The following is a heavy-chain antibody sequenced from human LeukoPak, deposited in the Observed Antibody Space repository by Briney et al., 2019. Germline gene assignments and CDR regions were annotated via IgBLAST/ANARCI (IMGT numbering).Heavy chain of an antibody. CDR1: GGSISRYY. CDR3: ARDDDSSGYLNY. J-gene: IGHJ4*02. D-gene: IGHD3-22*01. CDR2: IYYSGST. Sequence: SETLSLTCTVSGGSISRYYWSWIRQPPGKGLEWIGYIYYSGSTNYNPSLKSRVTISVDTSKNQFSLKLSSVTAADTAVYFCARDDDSSGYLNYWGQGTLVTVSS. V-gene: IGHV4-59*01.